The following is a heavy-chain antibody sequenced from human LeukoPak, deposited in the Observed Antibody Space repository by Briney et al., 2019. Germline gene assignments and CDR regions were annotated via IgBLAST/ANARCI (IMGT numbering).Heavy chain of an antibody. V-gene: IGHV3-74*01. Sequence: PGGSLRLSCAASGFTFSSYWMHWVRQAPGKGLVWVSRINSDGSSTSYADSVKGRFTISRDNAKNTLYLQMNSLRAEDTAVYCCLPSSSWTGFDYWGQGTLVTVSS. CDR2: INSDGSST. D-gene: IGHD6-13*01. CDR3: LPSSSWTGFDY. J-gene: IGHJ4*02. CDR1: GFTFSSYW.